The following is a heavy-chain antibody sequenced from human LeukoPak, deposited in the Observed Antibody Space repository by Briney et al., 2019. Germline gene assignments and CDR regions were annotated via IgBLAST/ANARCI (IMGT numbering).Heavy chain of an antibody. CDR2: ISGSGGST. Sequence: GGSLRLSCAASGFTFSSYAMSWVRQAPGKGLEWVSAISGSGGSTYYADSVKGRFTISRDNSKNTLYLQMNSLRAEDTAVYYCAKVPGCSSRSGSLYYYYGMDVWGQGTTVTVSS. J-gene: IGHJ6*02. V-gene: IGHV3-23*01. CDR3: AKVPGCSSRSGSLYYYYGMDV. D-gene: IGHD6-13*01. CDR1: GFTFSSYA.